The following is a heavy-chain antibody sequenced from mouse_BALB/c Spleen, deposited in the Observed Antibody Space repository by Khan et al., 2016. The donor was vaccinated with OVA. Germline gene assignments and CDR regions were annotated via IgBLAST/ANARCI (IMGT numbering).Heavy chain of an antibody. J-gene: IGHJ3*01. V-gene: IGHV1-77*01. CDR1: GYTFTDYV. CDR3: AKSCACWFAY. CDR2: IYPGSGTT. Sequence: QVQLEESGPELMKPGTSVNISCKAAGYTFTDYVINWVKQRTGQGLEWIGEIYPGSGTTYYNEKFKGKATLTADKSSNTAYMQLSSLTSEDSADYFCAKSCACWFAYWGQGTLVTVSA. D-gene: IGHD3-3*01.